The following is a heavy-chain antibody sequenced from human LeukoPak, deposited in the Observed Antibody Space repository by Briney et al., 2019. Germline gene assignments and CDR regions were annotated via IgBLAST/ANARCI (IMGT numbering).Heavy chain of an antibody. Sequence: GASVQVSCKASGYTFTGNYMHWVRQPPGQGLEWMGWINPNSGSTNYAQPFQGRLTITWATSISTAYMELSRLRSDDTAVYYCARDEGYCSSTSCYGTPIKNYYFDYWGQRTLVTVSS. D-gene: IGHD2-2*01. CDR2: INPNSGST. V-gene: IGHV1-2*02. CDR1: GYTFTGNY. CDR3: ARDEGYCSSTSCYGTPIKNYYFDY. J-gene: IGHJ4*02.